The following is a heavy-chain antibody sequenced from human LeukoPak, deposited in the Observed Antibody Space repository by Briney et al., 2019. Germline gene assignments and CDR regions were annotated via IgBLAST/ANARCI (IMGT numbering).Heavy chain of an antibody. CDR1: GYSISSGYY. J-gene: IGHJ6*03. V-gene: IGHV4-38-2*02. CDR3: AKESASVLTPFKDCYYYMDV. Sequence: PSQTLSLTCTVSGYSISSGYYWGCIRQPPGKGLEWIVTIYHSGSTYYNPSLKSRVTISVDTSKNQFSLKLSSVTAADTAVYYCAKESASVLTPFKDCYYYMDVWGKETTVTVSS. D-gene: IGHD4-23*01. CDR2: IYHSGST.